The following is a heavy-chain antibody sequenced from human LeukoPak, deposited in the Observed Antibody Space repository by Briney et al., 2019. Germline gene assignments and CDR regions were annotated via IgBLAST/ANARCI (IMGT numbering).Heavy chain of an antibody. D-gene: IGHD1-1*01. Sequence: GASVKVSCKASGGTFSNYGISWVRQAPGQGLEWMGWITAYNGNRLYAQRFQGRITLTTDTSTSTSYMELRSLEYDDTAIYYCARDNDKVVDHWGQGTLVTVSS. CDR3: ARDNDKVVDH. V-gene: IGHV1-18*01. CDR1: GGTFSNYG. CDR2: ITAYNGNR. J-gene: IGHJ4*01.